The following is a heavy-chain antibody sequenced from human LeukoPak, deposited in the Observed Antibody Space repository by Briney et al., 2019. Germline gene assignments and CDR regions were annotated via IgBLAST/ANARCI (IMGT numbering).Heavy chain of an antibody. CDR3: AREGYYGSGSYYPNWFDP. J-gene: IGHJ5*02. CDR2: ISSSSSYI. Sequence: PGGSLRLSCAASAFTFSSYSINWVRQAPGKGLEWVSSISSSSSYIYYADSVKGRFTISRDNAKNSLYLQMNSLRAEDTAVYYCAREGYYGSGSYYPNWFDPWGQGTLVTVSS. V-gene: IGHV3-21*01. D-gene: IGHD3-10*01. CDR1: AFTFSSYS.